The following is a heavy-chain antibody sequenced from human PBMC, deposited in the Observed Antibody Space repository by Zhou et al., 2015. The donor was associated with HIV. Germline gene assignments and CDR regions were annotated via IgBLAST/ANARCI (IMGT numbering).Heavy chain of an antibody. CDR2: ISPSGGVT. CDR3: AKSRHPKDWGFFYYFDY. J-gene: IGHJ4*02. Sequence: EVQLVESGGGLVQPGRSLRLSCEASGFRLDNYAMTWVRQTPGKGLEWVSSISPSGGVTYYADSVRGRFTISRDSSKNTLYLQMNLLRVDDTAIYYCAKSRHPKDWGFFYYFDYWGQGTLVTVSS. CDR1: GFRLDNYA. V-gene: IGHV3-23*04. D-gene: IGHD7-27*01.